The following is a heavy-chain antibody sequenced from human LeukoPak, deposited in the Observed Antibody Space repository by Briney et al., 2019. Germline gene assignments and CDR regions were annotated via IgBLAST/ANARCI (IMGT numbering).Heavy chain of an antibody. CDR2: ISSSSSYI. CDR1: GYTFSSYS. D-gene: IGHD6-13*01. J-gene: IGHJ3*02. CDR3: ARDAAAGPDAFDI. Sequence: ASVKVSCKASGYTFSSYSMNWVRQAPGKGLEWVSSISSSSSYIYYADSVKGRFTISRDNAKNSLYLQMNGLRAEDTAVYYCARDAAAGPDAFDIWGQGTMVTVSS. V-gene: IGHV3-21*01.